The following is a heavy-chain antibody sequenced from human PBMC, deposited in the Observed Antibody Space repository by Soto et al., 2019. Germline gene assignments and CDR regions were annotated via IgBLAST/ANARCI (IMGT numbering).Heavy chain of an antibody. D-gene: IGHD5-12*01. CDR1: GFTFSSYE. J-gene: IGHJ6*02. Sequence: GGSLRLSCAASGFTFSSYEMNWVRQAPGKGLEWVSYISSSGSTIYYADSVKGRFTISRDNAKNSLYLQMNSLRAEDTAVYYCAKGYSGYDWEGAYYYYGMHVRGPGTTVTVS. V-gene: IGHV3-48*03. CDR3: AKGYSGYDWEGAYYYYGMHV. CDR2: ISSSGSTI.